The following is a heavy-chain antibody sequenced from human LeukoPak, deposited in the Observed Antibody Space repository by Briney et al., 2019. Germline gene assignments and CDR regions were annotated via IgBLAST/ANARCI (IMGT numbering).Heavy chain of an antibody. D-gene: IGHD6-6*01. CDR1: GYTFSSYG. J-gene: IGHJ4*02. V-gene: IGHV3-30*02. Sequence: SGGSLRLSCAASGYTFSSYGMHWVRQAPGKGLEWVAFIRYDGSNKYYADSVKGRFTISRDNSKNTLYLQMNSLRAEDTAVYYCARARDRKGKNSSSSRIDYWGQGTLVTVSS. CDR3: ARARDRKGKNSSSSRIDY. CDR2: IRYDGSNK.